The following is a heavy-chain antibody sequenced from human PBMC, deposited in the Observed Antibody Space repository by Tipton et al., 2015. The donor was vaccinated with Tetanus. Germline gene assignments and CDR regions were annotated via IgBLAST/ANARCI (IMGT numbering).Heavy chain of an antibody. J-gene: IGHJ5*02. CDR2: IYYSGST. CDR3: ARVNYDNNWFDP. Sequence: TLSLTCTVSGGSISSGGYYWSWIRQHPGKGLEWIGYIYYSGSTYYNPSLKSRVTISVDTSKNQFSLKLSSVTAADTAVYYCARVNYDNNWFDPWGQGTLVTVSS. CDR1: GGSISSGGYY. D-gene: IGHD3-9*01. V-gene: IGHV4-31*03.